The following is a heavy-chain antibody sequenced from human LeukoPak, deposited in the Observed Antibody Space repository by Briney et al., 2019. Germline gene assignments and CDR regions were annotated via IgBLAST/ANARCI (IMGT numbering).Heavy chain of an antibody. V-gene: IGHV3-7*01. D-gene: IGHD6-19*01. Sequence: GGSLRLSCAASGSTFSSYWMSWVRQAPGKGLEWVANIKQDGSEQYYVDSVKGRFTISRDNAKNSLYLQMNSLRAEDTAVDYCATDRPYSSGWYFTFDYWGQGTLVTVSS. CDR3: ATDRPYSSGWYFTFDY. CDR2: IKQDGSEQ. J-gene: IGHJ4*02. CDR1: GSTFSSYW.